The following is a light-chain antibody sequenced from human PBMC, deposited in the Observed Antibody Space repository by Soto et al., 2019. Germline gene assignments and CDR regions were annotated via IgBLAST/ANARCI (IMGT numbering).Light chain of an antibody. Sequence: IQLTQSPSSLSASVGDRVTITCRASQGISSYLACYQQKPGKAPKLLIYAASTLQSGVPSRFSGSGSGTDFTLTISSLQPEDFATYYCQQSYSTPITFGQGTRLEIK. CDR1: QGISSY. CDR3: QQSYSTPIT. J-gene: IGKJ5*01. CDR2: AAS. V-gene: IGKV1-39*01.